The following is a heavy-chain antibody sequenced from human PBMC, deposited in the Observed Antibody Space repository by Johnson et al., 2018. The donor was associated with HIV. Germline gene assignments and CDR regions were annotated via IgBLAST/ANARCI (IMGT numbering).Heavy chain of an antibody. CDR2: IRYDGSNK. D-gene: IGHD3-22*01. CDR3: ARAHRYYYDTDTMDAFDI. CDR1: GFTFSSYG. Sequence: VQLVESGGGVVQPGGSLRLSCAASGFTFSSYGMHWVRQARGKGLEWVAFIRYDGSNKYYPGSVKGRFTISRENAKNSLYLQMNSLRAEVTAVYYCARAHRYYYDTDTMDAFDIWGQGTMVTVSS. J-gene: IGHJ3*02. V-gene: IGHV3-30*02.